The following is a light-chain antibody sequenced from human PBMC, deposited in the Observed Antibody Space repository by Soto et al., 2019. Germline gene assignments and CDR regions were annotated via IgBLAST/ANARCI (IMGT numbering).Light chain of an antibody. Sequence: QSALTQPRSVSGSPGQSVTLSCTGTSSDVGGYHYVSWYQHHRGKAPRLMIYEVNKRPSGVPDRFSGSKSGDTASLTVSGLQAEDEADYYCYSYAGSHNVFGTGTKLTVL. J-gene: IGLJ1*01. CDR2: EVN. CDR1: SSDVGGYHY. V-gene: IGLV2-11*01. CDR3: YSYAGSHNV.